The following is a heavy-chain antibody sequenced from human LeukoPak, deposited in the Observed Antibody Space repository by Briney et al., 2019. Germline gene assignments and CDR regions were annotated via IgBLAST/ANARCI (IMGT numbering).Heavy chain of an antibody. CDR3: AKDRTVGASYWYFDL. Sequence: GGSLRLSCVASGVTLSNYAMSWARQAPGKGLEWVSGISSSGSGGNTYYADSVKGRFTTSRDSSRNTLFLHMNTLRAEDTAIYYCAKDRTVGASYWYFDLWGRGTLVTVSS. D-gene: IGHD1-26*01. CDR2: ISSSGSGGNT. V-gene: IGHV3-23*01. J-gene: IGHJ2*01. CDR1: GVTLSNYA.